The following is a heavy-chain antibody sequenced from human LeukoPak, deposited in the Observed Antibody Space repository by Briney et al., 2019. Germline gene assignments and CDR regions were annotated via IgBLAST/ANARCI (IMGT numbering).Heavy chain of an antibody. CDR2: ISSSGSTI. Sequence: GGSLRLSCAASGFTFSDYYMSWLRQAPGKGLEWVSYISSSGSTIYYADSVKGRFTISRDNAKNSLYLQMNSLRAEDTAVYYCARITMVRGVIIRRNYYYMDVWGKGTTVTISS. J-gene: IGHJ6*03. CDR3: ARITMVRGVIIRRNYYYMDV. D-gene: IGHD3-10*01. CDR1: GFTFSDYY. V-gene: IGHV3-11*01.